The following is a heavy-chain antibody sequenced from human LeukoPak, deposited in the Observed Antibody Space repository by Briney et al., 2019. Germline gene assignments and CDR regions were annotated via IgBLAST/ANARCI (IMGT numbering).Heavy chain of an antibody. V-gene: IGHV1-3*01. Sequence: ASVKVSCKASGYTFTSYAMHWVRQAPGQRLEWMGWINAGNGNTKYSQKFQGRVTITRDTSASTAYMELSSLRSEDTAVYYCARVPTVTNRFDPWGQGTLVTVSS. CDR2: INAGNGNT. CDR3: ARVPTVTNRFDP. D-gene: IGHD4-17*01. CDR1: GYTFTSYA. J-gene: IGHJ5*02.